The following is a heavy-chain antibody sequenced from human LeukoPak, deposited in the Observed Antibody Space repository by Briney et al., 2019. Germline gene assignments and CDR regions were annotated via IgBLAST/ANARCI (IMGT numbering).Heavy chain of an antibody. CDR3: ARRRVEDGYNP. J-gene: IGHJ5*02. Sequence: PSETLSLTCGISGASISTNNWWTWGRQAPGKGLEWIAEIYQTGSTNYNPSLKGRVTISMDKSKNDLYLKLTTMTAADTAVYYCARRRVEDGYNPWGQGNLVTVSS. CDR1: GASISTNNW. CDR2: IYQTGST. V-gene: IGHV4-4*02. D-gene: IGHD5-24*01.